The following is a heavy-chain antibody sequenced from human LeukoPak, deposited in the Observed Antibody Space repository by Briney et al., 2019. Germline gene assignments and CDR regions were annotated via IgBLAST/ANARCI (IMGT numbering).Heavy chain of an antibody. CDR3: TTAGWELYYFDY. CDR1: GFTFSNAW. D-gene: IGHD1-26*01. J-gene: IGHJ4*02. Sequence: GGSLRLSCAASGFTFSNAWMSWVRQAPGKGLEWVGRIKSKTDGGTTDYAAPVKGRFTISRDDSKNTPYLQMNSLKTEDTAVYYCTTAGWELYYFDYWGQGTLVTLSS. V-gene: IGHV3-15*01. CDR2: IKSKTDGGTT.